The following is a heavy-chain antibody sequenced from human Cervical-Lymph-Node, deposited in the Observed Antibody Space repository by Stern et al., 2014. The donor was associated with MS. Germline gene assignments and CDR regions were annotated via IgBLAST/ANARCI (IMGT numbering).Heavy chain of an antibody. D-gene: IGHD1-26*01. CDR1: GYSFTTYW. V-gene: IGHV5-51*01. CDR3: ARHGRDYGMDV. Sequence: VQLVQSGAEVKKPGASLKISCKASGYSFTTYWIAWVRQLPGKGPEWMGLIYPDDSDTRYRPSFQGQVTTSADKPITTPYLPRSSLKASDTAMYYCARHGRDYGMDVWGQGTTVTVSS. J-gene: IGHJ6*02. CDR2: IYPDDSDT.